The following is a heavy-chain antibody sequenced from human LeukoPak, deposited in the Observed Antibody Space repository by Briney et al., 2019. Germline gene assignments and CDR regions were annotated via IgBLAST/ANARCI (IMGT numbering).Heavy chain of an antibody. Sequence: PGRSLRLSCAASGFAFSSYAMHWVRQAPGKGLEWVAVISSDGSYKKYVDSVKGRFTISRDNSKNTLYLEVNSLTTEDTAVYHCAKGCSGSTTCFLIDYWGQGTLVTVSS. CDR1: GFAFSSYA. D-gene: IGHD2-2*01. CDR2: ISSDGSYK. CDR3: AKGCSGSTTCFLIDY. V-gene: IGHV3-30*04. J-gene: IGHJ4*02.